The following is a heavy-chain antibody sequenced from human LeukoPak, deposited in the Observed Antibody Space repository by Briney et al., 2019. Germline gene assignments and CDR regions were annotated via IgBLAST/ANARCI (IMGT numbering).Heavy chain of an antibody. D-gene: IGHD3-10*01. CDR2: IIPIFGTA. V-gene: IGHV1-69*13. Sequence: SVKVSCKASGGTFSSYAISWVRQAPGQGLEWMGGIIPIFGTANYAQKFQGRVTITADESTSTAYMELSSLRSEDTAVYYCARDYGSGSYIRPDWFDPWGQGTLVTVSS. CDR3: ARDYGSGSYIRPDWFDP. J-gene: IGHJ5*02. CDR1: GGTFSSYA.